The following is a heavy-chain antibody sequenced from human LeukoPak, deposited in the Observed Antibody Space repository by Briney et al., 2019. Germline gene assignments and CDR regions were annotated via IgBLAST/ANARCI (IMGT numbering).Heavy chain of an antibody. CDR3: ARGSLVVAASYYYYMDV. Sequence: SETLSLTCAVYGGSFSGYYWSWIRQPPGKGLEWIGEINHSGSTNYNPSLKSRVTISVDTSKNQFSLKLSSVTAADTAVYYCARGSLVVAASYYYYMDVWGKATTVTVSS. CDR2: INHSGST. J-gene: IGHJ6*03. CDR1: GGSFSGYY. V-gene: IGHV4-34*01. D-gene: IGHD2-15*01.